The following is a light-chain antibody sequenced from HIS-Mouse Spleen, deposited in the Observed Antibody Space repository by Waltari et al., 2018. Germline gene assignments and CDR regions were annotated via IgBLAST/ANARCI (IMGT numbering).Light chain of an antibody. J-gene: IGLJ2*01. CDR1: SSDVGGYTY. CDR2: EVS. CDR3: SSYTSSSFNVV. Sequence: QSALTQPASVSGSPGQSITISCTGTSSDVGGYTYVSWYQQHPGKAPNLMIYEVSNRPSGVSNRFSGSKSGNTASLTISGLQAEDEADYYCSSYTSSSFNVVFGGGTKLTVL. V-gene: IGLV2-14*01.